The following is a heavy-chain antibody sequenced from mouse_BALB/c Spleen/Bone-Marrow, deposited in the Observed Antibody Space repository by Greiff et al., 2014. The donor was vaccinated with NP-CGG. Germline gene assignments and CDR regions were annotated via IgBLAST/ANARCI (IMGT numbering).Heavy chain of an antibody. CDR1: GYSFTSYW. Sequence: QVQLKESGPQLVRPGASVKISCKASGYSFTSYWMHWVKQRPGQGLEWIGMIDPSDSETRLNQKFKDKATLTVDKSSSTAYMQLSSPTSEDSALYYCSYGSGAYWGQGTLVTVSA. CDR2: IDPSDSET. J-gene: IGHJ3*01. D-gene: IGHD1-1*01. CDR3: SYGSGAY. V-gene: IGHV1S126*01.